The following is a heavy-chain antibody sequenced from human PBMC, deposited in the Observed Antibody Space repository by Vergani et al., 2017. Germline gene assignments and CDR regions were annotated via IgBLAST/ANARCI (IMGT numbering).Heavy chain of an antibody. CDR3: ASSSLIAAVFDY. CDR2: INHSGST. Sequence: QVQLQQWGAGLLKPSETLSLTCAVYGGSFSGYYWSWIRQPPGKGLEWIGEINHSGSTNYNPSLKSRVTISVDKSKNQFSLKLSSVTAADTAVYYCASSSLIAAVFDYWGQGTLVTVSS. CDR1: GGSFSGYY. V-gene: IGHV4-34*01. D-gene: IGHD6-6*01. J-gene: IGHJ4*02.